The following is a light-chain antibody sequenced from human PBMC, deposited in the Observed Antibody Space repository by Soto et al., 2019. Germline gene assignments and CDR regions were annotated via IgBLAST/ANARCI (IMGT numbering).Light chain of an antibody. CDR2: DAS. J-gene: IGKJ1*01. V-gene: IGKV1D-13*01. CDR1: QGIGSA. Sequence: AAQLTQSPSSLSASVGDRVTISCRASQGIGSALAWYQQKPGKAPKVLIYDASSLKSGVPSGFSGSGSGTEFTLTISSLQSEDFAVYYCQQSNNWPWTFGQGTKVDI. CDR3: QQSNNWPWT.